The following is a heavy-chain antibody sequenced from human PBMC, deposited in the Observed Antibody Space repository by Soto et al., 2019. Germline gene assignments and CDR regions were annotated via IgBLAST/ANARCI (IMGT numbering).Heavy chain of an antibody. CDR1: GFTFSSYA. CDR3: AKGSGSSSLIWDNFDY. CDR2: ISGSGGST. J-gene: IGHJ4*02. V-gene: IGHV3-23*01. Sequence: EVQLLESGGGLVQPGGSLRLSCAASGFTFSSYAMSWVRQAPGKGLEWVSAISGSGGSTYYADSVKGRFTISRDNSKNTLYLQMNSLIAEDTAVYYCAKGSGSSSLIWDNFDYWGQGTLVTVSS. D-gene: IGHD6-13*01.